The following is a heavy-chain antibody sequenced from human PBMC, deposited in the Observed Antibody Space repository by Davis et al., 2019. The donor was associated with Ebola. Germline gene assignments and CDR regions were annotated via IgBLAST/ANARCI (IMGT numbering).Heavy chain of an antibody. Sequence: GESLKISCAASGFTFSGSAMHWVRQASGQGLEWVGRIRSKANSYATAYAASVKGRFTISRDDSKNTAYLQMNSLKTEDTAVYYCTRRNGDFDYWGQGTLVTVSS. D-gene: IGHD4-17*01. CDR3: TRRNGDFDY. J-gene: IGHJ4*02. CDR2: IRSKANSYAT. V-gene: IGHV3-73*01. CDR1: GFTFSGSA.